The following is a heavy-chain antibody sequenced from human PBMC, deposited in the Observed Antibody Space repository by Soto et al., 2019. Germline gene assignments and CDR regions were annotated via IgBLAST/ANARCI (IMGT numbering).Heavy chain of an antibody. D-gene: IGHD6-13*01. V-gene: IGHV3-33*01. CDR3: AREKVAAGQYYYYYYGMDV. CDR1: GFTFSSYG. CDR2: IRYDGSNK. Sequence: GGSLRLSCAASGFTFSSYGMHWVRQAPGKGLEWVAVIRYDGSNKYYADSVKGRFTISRDNSKNTLYLQMNSLRAEDTAVYYCAREKVAAGQYYYYYYGMDVWGQGTTVTSP. J-gene: IGHJ6*02.